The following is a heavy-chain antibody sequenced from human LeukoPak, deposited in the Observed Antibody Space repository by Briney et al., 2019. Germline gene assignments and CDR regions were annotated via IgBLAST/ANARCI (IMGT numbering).Heavy chain of an antibody. J-gene: IGHJ3*02. CDR2: IIPILGIA. CDR3: ARDHRYYDSSGYYSSDAFDI. V-gene: IGHV1-69*04. Sequence: GSSVKVSCKASGGTFSSYAISWVRQAPGQGLEWMGRIIPILGIANYAQKFQGRVTITADKSTSTAYMELSSLRSEDTAVYYCARDHRYYDSSGYYSSDAFDIWGQGTMVTVSS. D-gene: IGHD3-22*01. CDR1: GGTFSSYA.